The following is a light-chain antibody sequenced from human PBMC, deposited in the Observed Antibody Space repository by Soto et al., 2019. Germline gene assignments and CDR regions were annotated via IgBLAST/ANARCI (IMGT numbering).Light chain of an antibody. Sequence: DIVMTQSPLSLPVTPGEPASISCRSSQSLLHSNGYYYLDWYLQKPGQSPQLLIYLGSNRASGVPDRFSGSGSGTDFTLKISRVEAEDVGVYYCMQALQTHTFGPGTKVDIK. V-gene: IGKV2-28*01. CDR2: LGS. J-gene: IGKJ3*01. CDR3: MQALQTHT. CDR1: QSLLHSNGYYY.